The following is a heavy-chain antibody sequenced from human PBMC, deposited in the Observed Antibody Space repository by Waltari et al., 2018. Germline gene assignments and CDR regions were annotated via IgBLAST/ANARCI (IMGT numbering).Heavy chain of an antibody. CDR3: ARQFAY. CDR1: GFSTSENG. Sequence: EVHLVESGGNLVQPGRSLSLPFAPLGFSTSENGMNWVRQAPGKGLDWVSYISSSGTTISYADSVRGRFTISRDTANNSLFLQMNNLRPDDTGVYYCARQFAYWGQGALVTVSS. J-gene: IGHJ4*02. CDR2: ISSSGTTI. V-gene: IGHV3-48*03.